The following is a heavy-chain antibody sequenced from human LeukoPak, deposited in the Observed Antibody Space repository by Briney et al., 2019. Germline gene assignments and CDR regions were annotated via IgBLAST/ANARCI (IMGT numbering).Heavy chain of an antibody. V-gene: IGHV4-61*02. D-gene: IGHD2-2*01. CDR2: IYTSGST. CDR3: AGVLGPAYL. J-gene: IGHJ2*01. CDR1: GGSISSGNFY. Sequence: SQTLSLTCTVSGGSISSGNFYWSWIRQPAGKGLEWIGRIYTSGSTNYNPSLKSRVTISVDTSKNQFSLKLSSVTAADTAVYYCAGVLGPAYLWGRGTLVTVSS.